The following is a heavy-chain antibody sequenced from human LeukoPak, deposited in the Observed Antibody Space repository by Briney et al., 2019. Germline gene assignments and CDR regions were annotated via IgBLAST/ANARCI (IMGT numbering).Heavy chain of an antibody. Sequence: GGSLRLSCAVSGFTFSDYSMNWVRQPPGKGLEWISYISTGGDTIYYADSVKGRFTISSDNAKKSLYLQMNSLRAEDTAEYYCARGPPLFDPWGQGTLVTVSS. J-gene: IGHJ5*02. CDR2: ISTGGDTI. V-gene: IGHV3-48*01. CDR3: ARGPPLFDP. CDR1: GFTFSDYS.